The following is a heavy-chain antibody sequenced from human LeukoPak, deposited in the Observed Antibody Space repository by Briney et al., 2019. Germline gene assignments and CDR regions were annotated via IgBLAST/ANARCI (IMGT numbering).Heavy chain of an antibody. D-gene: IGHD3-9*01. CDR2: IIPIFGTA. Sequence: ASVKVSCKASGGTFSSYAISWVRQAPGQGLEWMGGIIPIFGTANYAQKFQGRVTITTDESTSTAYMELSGLRSEDTAVYYCARGQLRYFDWLTGWGQGTLVTVSS. CDR3: ARGQLRYFDWLTG. V-gene: IGHV1-69*05. CDR1: GGTFSSYA. J-gene: IGHJ4*02.